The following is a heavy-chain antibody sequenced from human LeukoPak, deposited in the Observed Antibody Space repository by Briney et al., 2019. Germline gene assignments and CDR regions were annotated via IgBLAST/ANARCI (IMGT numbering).Heavy chain of an antibody. CDR1: GVTFSTYC. D-gene: IGHD2-2*01. CDR2: INSDGSST. CDR3: ARGASTDTGWFDP. Sequence: GGALRLSCSASGVTFSTYCIHWVGQAPAKGLVWVSRINSDGSSTTYADSVKGRFTISRDNAKNTLFLQMNSLRVEDTAVYYCARGASTDTGWFDPWGEGALVTVSS. V-gene: IGHV3-74*01. J-gene: IGHJ5*02.